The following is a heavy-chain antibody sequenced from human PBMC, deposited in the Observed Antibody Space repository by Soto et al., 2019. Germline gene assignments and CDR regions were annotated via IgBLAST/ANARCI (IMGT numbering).Heavy chain of an antibody. J-gene: IGHJ4*02. CDR1: GFTFSSYA. CDR2: ITGSGGST. CDR3: ANSGPYFYDTSGYRAPGY. V-gene: IGHV3-23*01. D-gene: IGHD3-22*01. Sequence: VQLLESGGGLVQPGGSLRLSCAASGFTFSSYAMSWVRQAPGKGLEWVSAITGSGGSTYYADSVKGRFTISRDNSKNTLYLQMNSLRAEDTAIYYCANSGPYFYDTSGYRAPGYWGQGTLVTVSS.